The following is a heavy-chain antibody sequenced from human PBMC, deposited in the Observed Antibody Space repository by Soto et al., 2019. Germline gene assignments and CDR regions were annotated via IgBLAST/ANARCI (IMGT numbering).Heavy chain of an antibody. J-gene: IGHJ4*02. Sequence: QVQLVQSGPEVKKPGASVKVSCKASGYIFSSHGVSWVRQAPGQGLEWMGWIGVYNGGTKYEQKFQGRVTLTTDTSTSTAYMEPRSLRYDDTAVYYCARDPPGKNDLDYWGQGTLVTVSS. CDR2: IGVYNGGT. V-gene: IGHV1-18*01. D-gene: IGHD1-1*01. CDR3: ARDPPGKNDLDY. CDR1: GYIFSSHG.